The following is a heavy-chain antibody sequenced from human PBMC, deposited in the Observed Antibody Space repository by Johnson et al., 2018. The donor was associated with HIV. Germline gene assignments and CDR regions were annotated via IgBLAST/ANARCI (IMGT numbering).Heavy chain of an antibody. CDR3: TTDVPGGPYYNAFDI. CDR1: GFTFSNYW. V-gene: IGHV3-20*04. D-gene: IGHD1-26*01. Sequence: VQLVESGGGLVQPGGSLRLSCAASGFTFSNYWMSWVRQAPGKGLEWVSGINWDGGSTGYADSVKGRFTISRDNAMNSVYLQMNSLRAEDMAVYYCTTDVPGGPYYNAFDIWGQGTMVTVSS. CDR2: INWDGGST. J-gene: IGHJ3*02.